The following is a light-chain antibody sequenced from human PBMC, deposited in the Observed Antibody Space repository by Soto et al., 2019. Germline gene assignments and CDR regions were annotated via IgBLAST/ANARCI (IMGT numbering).Light chain of an antibody. J-gene: IGKJ5*01. CDR1: QSVISRY. CDR2: GAS. Sequence: EIVLTQSPGTLSLSPGERATLSCRASQSVISRYLAWYQQKPGQAPRLLIYGASIRATGIPDRFSGSESGTDFTLTISRLEPEDFAVYYCQQFGSSWITFGQGTRLEIK. CDR3: QQFGSSWIT. V-gene: IGKV3-20*01.